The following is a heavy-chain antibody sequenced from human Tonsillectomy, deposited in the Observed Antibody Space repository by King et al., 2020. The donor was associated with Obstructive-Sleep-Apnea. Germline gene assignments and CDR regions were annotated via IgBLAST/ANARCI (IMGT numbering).Heavy chain of an antibody. CDR1: GGSISSGGYY. J-gene: IGHJ4*02. CDR3: ARALVATISEFDY. CDR2: IYYSGST. Sequence: QLQESGPGLVKPSQTLSLTCTVSGGSISSGGYYWSWSRQHPGKGLEWIGYIYYSGSTYYNPSLKSRVTISVDTSKNQFSLKLSSVTAADTAVYYCARALVATISEFDYWGQGTLVTVSS. D-gene: IGHD5-12*01. V-gene: IGHV4-31*03.